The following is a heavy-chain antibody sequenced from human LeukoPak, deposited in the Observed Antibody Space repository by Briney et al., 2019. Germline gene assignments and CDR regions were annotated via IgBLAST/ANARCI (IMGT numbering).Heavy chain of an antibody. J-gene: IGHJ4*02. D-gene: IGHD3-3*01. Sequence: GGSLRLSCAASGFTFSSYWMSWVRQAPGKGLEWVANMNQDGSQKNYVDSVKGRFTISRDNAKNSLYMQMNSLRAEDTAVYYCAREGFLDYWGQGTLVTVSS. V-gene: IGHV3-7*01. CDR1: GFTFSSYW. CDR2: MNQDGSQK. CDR3: AREGFLDY.